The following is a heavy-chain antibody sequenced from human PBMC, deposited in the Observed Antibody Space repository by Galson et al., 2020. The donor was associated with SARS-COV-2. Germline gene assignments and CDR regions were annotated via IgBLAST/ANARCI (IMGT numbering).Heavy chain of an antibody. CDR1: GGSLNGYY. CDR3: ARALYSDYDYNVYNWFDP. D-gene: IGHD5-12*01. CDR2: INYSGST. J-gene: IGHJ5*02. Sequence: SQASETLSLTCAVSGGSLNGYYWTWIRQSPGKSLEWIGEINYSGSTNYNPSLKSQVSISIDTSKSQFSLNLNSVTAADTAVYYCARALYSDYDYNVYNWFDPWCQGTLVTVSS. V-gene: IGHV4-34*01.